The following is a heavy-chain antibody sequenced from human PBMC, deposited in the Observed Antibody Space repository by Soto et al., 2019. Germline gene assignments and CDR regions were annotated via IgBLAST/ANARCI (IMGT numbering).Heavy chain of an antibody. CDR1: GLSFGSSS. CDR3: ARRSCNNXRWPFDC. Sequence: GGSLRLSCAASGLSFGSSSMSWVRQAPGKELEWVSSISSGSSGIYYADSVKGRFTISRDNAKNSLFLQMNSLRAEDTAMYYCARRSCNNXRWPFDCWGQGTLVTVSS. D-gene: IGHD2-15*01. J-gene: IGHJ4*02. V-gene: IGHV3-21*01. CDR2: ISSGSSGI.